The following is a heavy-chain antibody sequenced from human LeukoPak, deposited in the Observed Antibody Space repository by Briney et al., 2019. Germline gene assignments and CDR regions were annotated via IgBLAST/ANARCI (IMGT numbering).Heavy chain of an antibody. J-gene: IGHJ4*02. CDR1: GGSISSGDYY. CDR2: IYYSGST. CDR3: ARQGGGRYFDWFSPYYFDY. V-gene: IGHV4-30-4*01. D-gene: IGHD3-9*01. Sequence: SETLSLTCTVSGGSISSGDYYWSWIRQPPGKGLEWIGYIYYSGSTYYNPSLKSRVTISVDTSKNQFSLKLSSVTAADTAVYYCARQGGGRYFDWFSPYYFDYWGQGTLVTVSS.